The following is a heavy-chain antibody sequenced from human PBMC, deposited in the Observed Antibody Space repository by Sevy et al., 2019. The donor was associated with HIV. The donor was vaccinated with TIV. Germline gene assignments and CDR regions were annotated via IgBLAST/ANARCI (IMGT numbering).Heavy chain of an antibody. D-gene: IGHD3-3*01. CDR3: AREVGGFNWRPYYFDS. CDR1: GFKFSDYW. V-gene: IGHV3-7*01. J-gene: IGHJ4*02. CDR2: IKQDESEK. Sequence: GGSLRLSCAASGFKFSDYWMSWVRQSPGKGLEWVATIKQDESEKYYRESVKGRFAISRDNGKNSVSLQMNGLRVEDTALYYCAREVGGFNWRPYYFDSWGQGTLVTVSS.